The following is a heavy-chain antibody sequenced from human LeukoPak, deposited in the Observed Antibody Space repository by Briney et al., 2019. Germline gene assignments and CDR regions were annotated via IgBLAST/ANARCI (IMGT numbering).Heavy chain of an antibody. Sequence: AGGSLRLSCAASGFTFSDYYMSWIRQAPGKGLEWVSYISSSGSTIYYADSVKGRFTISRDNAKNSLYLQMNSLRAEDTAVYYCARDGDFYVWGSYRTPQNDYWGQGTLVTVSS. CDR3: ARDGDFYVWGSYRTPQNDY. D-gene: IGHD3-16*02. CDR1: GFTFSDYY. CDR2: ISSSGSTI. J-gene: IGHJ4*02. V-gene: IGHV3-11*04.